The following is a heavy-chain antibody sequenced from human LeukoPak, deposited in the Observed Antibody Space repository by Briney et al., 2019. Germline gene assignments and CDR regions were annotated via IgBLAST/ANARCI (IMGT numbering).Heavy chain of an antibody. CDR3: ARETSQKGAHYMDV. D-gene: IGHD3-16*01. V-gene: IGHV4-59*01. J-gene: IGHJ6*03. Sequence: SETLSLTCAVYGGSFSGYYWSWIRQPPGKGLEWIGYIYYSGSTNYNPSLKSRVTISVDTSKNQFSLKLTSVTAADTAVYYCARETSQKGAHYMDVWGKGTTVTISS. CDR2: IYYSGST. CDR1: GGSFSGYY.